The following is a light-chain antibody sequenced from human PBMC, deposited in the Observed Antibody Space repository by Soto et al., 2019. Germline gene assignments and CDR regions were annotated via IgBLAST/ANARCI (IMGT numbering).Light chain of an antibody. CDR1: QTIGKY. V-gene: IGKV1-39*01. CDR3: HQIYNPPQQ. J-gene: IGKJ1*01. Sequence: DIQMTQSPSSLSSSGGDRVAITCRPSQTIGKYLNWYQQKPGQAPKLLIYTASTLPSGVPSRFSGSRPGTNFTLTISSLQPEDFATYYCHQIYNPPQQFGQGTNV. CDR2: TAS.